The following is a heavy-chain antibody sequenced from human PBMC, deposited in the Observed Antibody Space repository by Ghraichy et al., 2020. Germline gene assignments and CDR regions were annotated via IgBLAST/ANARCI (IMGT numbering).Heavy chain of an antibody. CDR1: GFTFSSYA. D-gene: IGHD1-26*01. CDR3: AKEYSGSYPNYFDY. Sequence: GESLNISCAASGFTFSSYAMSWVRQAPGKGLEWVSTISNSGGNTHYADSVKGRFTMSRDNSKNTLYLQMKSLRAEDTAVYYCAKEYSGSYPNYFDYWGQGTLVTVSS. J-gene: IGHJ4*02. V-gene: IGHV3-23*01. CDR2: ISNSGGNT.